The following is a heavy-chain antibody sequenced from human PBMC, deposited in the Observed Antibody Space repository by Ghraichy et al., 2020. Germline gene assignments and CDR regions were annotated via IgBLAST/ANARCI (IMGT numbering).Heavy chain of an antibody. CDR3: ARVCSGNYYLPLFDY. J-gene: IGHJ4*02. CDR1: GESFSGYY. D-gene: IGHD3-22*01. CDR2: INLFGST. V-gene: IGHV4-34*01. Sequence: SETLSLTCAVYGESFSGYYWGWIRQPPGKGLEWIGEINLFGSTNYNPSLKSRVTMSVDTSKNQFSLQLRSVTAADTAVYYCARVCSGNYYLPLFDYWGQGTLVTVSS.